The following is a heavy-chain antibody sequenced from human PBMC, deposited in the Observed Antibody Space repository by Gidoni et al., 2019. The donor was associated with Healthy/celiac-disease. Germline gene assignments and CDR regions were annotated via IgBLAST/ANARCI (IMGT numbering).Heavy chain of an antibody. CDR3: ARAPIVGATFFDY. CDR2: ISYDGSNK. V-gene: IGHV3-30-3*01. CDR1: GFTFSSYA. J-gene: IGHJ4*02. Sequence: QVQLVESGGGVVQPGRSLRLSCAASGFTFSSYAMHWVRQAPGKGLEWVAVISYDGSNKYYADSVKGRFTISRDNSKNTLYLQMNSLRAEDTAVYYCARAPIVGATFFDYWGQGTLVTVSS. D-gene: IGHD1-26*01.